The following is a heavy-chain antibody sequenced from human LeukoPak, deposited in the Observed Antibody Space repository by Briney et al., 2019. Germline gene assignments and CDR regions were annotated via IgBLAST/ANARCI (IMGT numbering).Heavy chain of an antibody. D-gene: IGHD6-6*01. Sequence: GGSLRLSCAASGFTFSSYGMSWVRQAPGKGLEWVSSITSSSSYIYYADSVKGRFTISRDNSKNSLYLQMNSLRAEDTAVYYCARSYSSSRGTFDYWSQGTLVTVSS. J-gene: IGHJ4*02. V-gene: IGHV3-21*01. CDR3: ARSYSSSRGTFDY. CDR1: GFTFSSYG. CDR2: ITSSSSYI.